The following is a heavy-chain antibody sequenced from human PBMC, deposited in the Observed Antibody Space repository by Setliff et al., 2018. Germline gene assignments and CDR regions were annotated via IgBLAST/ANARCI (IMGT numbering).Heavy chain of an antibody. CDR3: AREWDYYGSGSYYTSFDI. J-gene: IGHJ3*02. D-gene: IGHD3-10*01. Sequence: SETLSLTCTVSSGSISSGGYYWSWIRQHPGKGLEWIGYIYYSGSTYYNPSLKSRVTISVDTSKNQFSLKLSSVTAADTAVYYCAREWDYYGSGSYYTSFDIWGQGTMVTVSS. CDR1: SGSISSGGYY. CDR2: IYYSGST. V-gene: IGHV4-31*03.